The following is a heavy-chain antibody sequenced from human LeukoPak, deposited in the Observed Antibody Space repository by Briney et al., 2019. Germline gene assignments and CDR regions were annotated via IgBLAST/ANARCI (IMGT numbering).Heavy chain of an antibody. D-gene: IGHD3-16*01. CDR2: IYYSGIT. J-gene: IGHJ3*02. CDR3: ARDRRITFGREHRNDAFDI. CDR1: GGSISSSSYY. V-gene: IGHV4-39*07. Sequence: SETLSLTCTVSGGSISSSSYYWGWIRQPPGKGLEWIGSIYYSGITYYSPSLKSRVTISVDTSKDQFSLKLSSVTAADTAVYYCARDRRITFGREHRNDAFDIWGQGTMVTVSS.